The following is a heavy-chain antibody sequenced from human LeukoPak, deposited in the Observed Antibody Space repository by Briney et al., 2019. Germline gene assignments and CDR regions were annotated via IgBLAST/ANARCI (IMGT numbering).Heavy chain of an antibody. CDR3: ARDPPYSHPFDP. D-gene: IGHD2-21*01. CDR2: ISAYNGNT. CDR1: GSTFTSSG. J-gene: IGHJ5*02. Sequence: ASVKVSCKAPGSTFTSSGISWGRQDPGQGLESMGWISAYNGNTNYAQKLQGRVTMTTDTSTSTAYMELRSLRSDDTAVYYCARDPPYSHPFDPWGQGTLVTVSS. V-gene: IGHV1-18*01.